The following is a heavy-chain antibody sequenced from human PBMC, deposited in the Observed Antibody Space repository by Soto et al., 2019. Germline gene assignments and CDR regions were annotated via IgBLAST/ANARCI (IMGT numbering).Heavy chain of an antibody. D-gene: IGHD6-6*01. CDR2: IYSAGST. V-gene: IGHV3-53*01. J-gene: IGHJ4*01. Sequence: GSLGLSCAVSGLTVSRTQMSGVRQAPGKGLQWVSVIYSAGSTYYANAVKGRFTISRDISENKIFLELNGLTVDDTAVYYCARAREPEYSSSIFFDYWGRGTVVTVSS. CDR1: GLTVSRTQ. CDR3: ARAREPEYSSSIFFDY.